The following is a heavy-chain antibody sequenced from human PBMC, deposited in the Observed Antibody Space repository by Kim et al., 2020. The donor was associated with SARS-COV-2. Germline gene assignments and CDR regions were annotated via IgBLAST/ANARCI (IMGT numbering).Heavy chain of an antibody. J-gene: IGHJ3*02. CDR1: GFTFSSYG. CDR3: ARGGQGVGIITDAFDI. Sequence: GRSLRLSCAASGFTFSSYGMHWVRQAPGKGLEWVAVIWYDGSNKYYADSVKGRFTISRDNSKNTLYLQMNSLRAEDTAVYYCARGGQGVGIITDAFDIWGQGTMVTVSS. V-gene: IGHV3-33*01. D-gene: IGHD1-20*01. CDR2: IWYDGSNK.